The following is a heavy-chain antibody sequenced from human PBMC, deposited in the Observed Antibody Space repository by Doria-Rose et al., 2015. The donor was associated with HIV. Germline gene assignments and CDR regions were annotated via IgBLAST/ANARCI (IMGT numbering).Heavy chain of an antibody. Sequence: VQLVESGGGLVQPGRSLRLSCVGSGFSFESYAMHWVRLAPGKGLEWVAGISWDSGATGNADSVEGRFTISRDNAKMSVYLEMRSLRPEDTAFYYCAKAPIIGPKYYFYMDVWGNGTSVTVSS. CDR1: GFSFESYA. V-gene: IGHV3-9*01. J-gene: IGHJ6*03. CDR3: AKAPIIGPKYYFYMDV. CDR2: ISWDSGAT. D-gene: IGHD3-3*01.